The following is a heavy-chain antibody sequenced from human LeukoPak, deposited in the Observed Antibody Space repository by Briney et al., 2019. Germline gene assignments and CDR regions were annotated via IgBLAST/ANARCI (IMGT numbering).Heavy chain of an antibody. Sequence: GGSLRLSCAASGFTFSSYAMSWVRQAPGKGLEWVSAISGSGGSTYYADSVKGRFTISRDNSKNTLYLQMNSLKTEDTAVYYCTRLGGSYYRAYYYYYMDVWGKGTTVTVSS. D-gene: IGHD1-26*01. J-gene: IGHJ6*03. V-gene: IGHV3-23*01. CDR3: TRLGGSYYRAYYYYYMDV. CDR2: ISGSGGST. CDR1: GFTFSSYA.